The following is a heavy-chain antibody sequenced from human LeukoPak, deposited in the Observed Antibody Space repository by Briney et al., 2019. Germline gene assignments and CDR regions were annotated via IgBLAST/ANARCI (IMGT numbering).Heavy chain of an antibody. J-gene: IGHJ3*02. CDR3: ARDLAATDAFDI. V-gene: IGHV1-69*04. D-gene: IGHD2-15*01. CDR2: IIPILGIA. CDR1: GGTFSSYT. Sequence: SXKVSCKASGGTFSSYTISWVRQAPGQGLEWMGRIIPILGIANYAQKFQGRVTITADKSTSTAYMKLSSLRSEDTAVYYCARDLAATDAFDIWGQGTMVTVSS.